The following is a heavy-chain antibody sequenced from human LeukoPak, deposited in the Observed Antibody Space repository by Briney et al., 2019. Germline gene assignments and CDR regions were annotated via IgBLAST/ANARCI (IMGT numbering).Heavy chain of an antibody. CDR1: GFTFTTHW. D-gene: IGHD3-3*01. Sequence: GGSLRLSCGASGFTFTTHWIHWVRQAPGKGLVWVSRIKPDGSDTNYADSVKGRFTISRDNAKNTLYLQMNSLRAEDTAVYYCAKGGITIFGVVIGLLDIWGQGTMVTVSS. CDR3: AKGGITIFGVVIGLLDI. J-gene: IGHJ3*02. CDR2: IKPDGSDT. V-gene: IGHV3-74*01.